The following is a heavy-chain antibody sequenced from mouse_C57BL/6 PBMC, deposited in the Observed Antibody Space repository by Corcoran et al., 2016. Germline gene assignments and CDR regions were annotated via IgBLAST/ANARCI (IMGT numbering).Heavy chain of an antibody. Sequence: QVQLQQSGAELARPGASVKLSCKASGYTFTSYGISWVKQRTGQGLEWIGWIYPRDGSTKYNEKFKGKATLTVDTSSSTAYMELHSLTSEDSAVYFCARDYDYDYWGQGTTLTVSS. CDR3: ARDYDYDY. CDR1: GYTFTSYG. CDR2: IYPRDGST. V-gene: IGHV1-85*01. D-gene: IGHD2-4*01. J-gene: IGHJ2*01.